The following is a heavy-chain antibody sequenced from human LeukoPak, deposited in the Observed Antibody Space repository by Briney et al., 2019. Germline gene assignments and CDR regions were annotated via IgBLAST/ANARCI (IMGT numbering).Heavy chain of an antibody. CDR1: ALTFSSHG. J-gene: IGHJ3*02. CDR3: ARERRGRITMVRGLFDI. CDR2: ISRNGESA. Sequence: AGGSLRLSCSASALTFSSHGMNWVRQAPGKGLEYLSAISRNGESAYYADSVKGRFTISRDNSKNALYLQMNSLRAEDTAVYYCARERRGRITMVRGLFDIWGQGTMVTVSS. D-gene: IGHD3-10*01. V-gene: IGHV3-64*04.